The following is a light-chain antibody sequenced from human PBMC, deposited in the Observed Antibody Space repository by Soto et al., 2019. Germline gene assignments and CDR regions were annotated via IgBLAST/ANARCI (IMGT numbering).Light chain of an antibody. J-gene: IGKJ5*01. CDR1: QSVSTY. Sequence: EIVLTQSPATLSLSPGERATLSCRASQSVSTYLAWHQQRPGQAPRLLIYDASKRATGIPARFSGSGSGTDFTPTISSLEPEDFAVYYCQQRSNWPITFGQGTRLEI. CDR2: DAS. CDR3: QQRSNWPIT. V-gene: IGKV3-11*01.